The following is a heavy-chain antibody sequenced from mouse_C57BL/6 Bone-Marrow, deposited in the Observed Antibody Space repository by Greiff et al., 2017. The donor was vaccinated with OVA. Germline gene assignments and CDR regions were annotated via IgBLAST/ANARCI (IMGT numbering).Heavy chain of an antibody. V-gene: IGHV1-64*01. D-gene: IGHD2-10*02. CDR2: IHPNSGST. CDR1: GYTFTSYW. Sequence: QVQLQQSGAELVQPGASVKLSCKASGYTFTSYWMHWVKQRPGQGLEWIGMIHPNSGSTNYNEKFKSKATLTVDKSSSTAYMQLSSLTSEDSAVYYCTNPLGYAMDYWGQGTSVTVSS. J-gene: IGHJ4*01. CDR3: TNPLGYAMDY.